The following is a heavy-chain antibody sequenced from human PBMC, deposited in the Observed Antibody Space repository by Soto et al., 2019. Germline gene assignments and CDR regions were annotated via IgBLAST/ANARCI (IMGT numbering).Heavy chain of an antibody. D-gene: IGHD2-15*01. CDR3: AIIPDIVVGWFDP. Sequence: ELRLVESGVALVQPGGSMRLSCVASGFSFPDYELNWVRQAPGKGLEWIAYISTTGNAVSYADSVKGRFTISRDDAKHSMYLQMKNLRAEDTAIYYCAIIPDIVVGWFDPWGQGTLVTVSS. V-gene: IGHV3-48*03. CDR1: GFSFPDYE. J-gene: IGHJ5*02. CDR2: ISTTGNAV.